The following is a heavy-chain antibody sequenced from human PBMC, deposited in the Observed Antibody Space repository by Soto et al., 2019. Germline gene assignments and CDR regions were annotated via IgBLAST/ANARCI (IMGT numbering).Heavy chain of an antibody. CDR1: EFTFNSYA. V-gene: IGHV3-23*01. J-gene: IGHJ4*02. CDR2: IIGSGAIT. D-gene: IGHD2-21*02. Sequence: EVQLLESGGDLVQPGGSLRLSCVASEFTFNSYAMSWVRQAPGMGLEWVSSIIGSGAITYYADSVKGRFTISRDNSKSTLYLQMNSLRVEDTALYYCAKDARDTGGNSGIDYCGQGTLVTVSS. CDR3: AKDARDTGGNSGIDY.